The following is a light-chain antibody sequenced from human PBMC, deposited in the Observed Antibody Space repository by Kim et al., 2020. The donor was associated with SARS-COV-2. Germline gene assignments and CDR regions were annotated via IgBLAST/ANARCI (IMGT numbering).Light chain of an antibody. V-gene: IGLV2-11*01. CDR2: DVN. CDR1: SSDVGGYND. CDR3: CSYAGSYTWV. Sequence: GQSVTISCTGTSSDVGGYNDVSWYQQHPGKAPKLMIYDVNKWPAGVPDRFSGSKSGNTASLTISGLQAEDEADYYCCSYAGSYTWVFGGGTKLTVL. J-gene: IGLJ3*02.